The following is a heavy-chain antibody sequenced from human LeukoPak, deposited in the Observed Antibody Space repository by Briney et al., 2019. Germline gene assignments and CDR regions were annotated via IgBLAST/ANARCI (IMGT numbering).Heavy chain of an antibody. CDR3: ARREYCSNTSCYYFDY. CDR2: IYYSGST. J-gene: IGHJ4*02. Sequence: KPSETLSLTCTVSGGSISSSSYYWGWIRQPPGKGLEWIGSIYYSGSTYYNPSLKSRVTISVDTSKNQFSLKLNSVTDADTAVYYCARREYCSNTSCYYFDYWGQGTLVTVSS. D-gene: IGHD2-2*01. V-gene: IGHV4-39*01. CDR1: GGSISSSSYY.